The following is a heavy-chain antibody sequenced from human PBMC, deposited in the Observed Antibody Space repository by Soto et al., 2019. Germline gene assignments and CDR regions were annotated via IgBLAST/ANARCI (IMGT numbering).Heavy chain of an antibody. CDR2: IYYSGST. J-gene: IGHJ4*02. CDR1: GGSVSSGSYY. CDR3: ARGYYYDSSGYPGIDY. Sequence: SETLSLTCTVSGGSVSSGSYYWSWIRQPPGKGQEWIGYIYYSGSTNYNPSLKSRVTISVDTSKNQFSLKLSSVTAADMAVYYCARGYYYDSSGYPGIDYWGQGTLVTVSS. V-gene: IGHV4-61*01. D-gene: IGHD3-22*01.